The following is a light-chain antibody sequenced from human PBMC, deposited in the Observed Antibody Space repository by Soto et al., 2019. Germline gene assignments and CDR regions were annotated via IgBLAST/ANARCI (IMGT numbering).Light chain of an antibody. V-gene: IGKV1-9*01. Sequence: DIPVTQSPSLLSASVGDRVTITCRASQGISSYLAWYQQKPGKAPKLLIYDASTLQSGVPSRFSGSGSGTEFTLTISSLQPEDFATYYCQQLNSYPHAFGGGTKVEIK. CDR1: QGISSY. CDR3: QQLNSYPHA. CDR2: DAS. J-gene: IGKJ4*01.